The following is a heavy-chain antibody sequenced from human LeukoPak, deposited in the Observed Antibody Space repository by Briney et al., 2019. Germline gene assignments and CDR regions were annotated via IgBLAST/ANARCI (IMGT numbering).Heavy chain of an antibody. V-gene: IGHV3-73*01. D-gene: IGHD3-3*01. J-gene: IGHJ4*02. Sequence: GGSLRLSCAASGFTFSGSAMHWVRQASGKGLEWVGRIRSKANNYATAYAASVKGRFTISRDDSKNTAYLQMSSLRAEDTAVYYCATDRGWRTSGYYLYYFEYWGQGTLVTYSS. CDR3: ATDRGWRTSGYYLYYFEY. CDR2: IRSKANNYAT. CDR1: GFTFSGSA.